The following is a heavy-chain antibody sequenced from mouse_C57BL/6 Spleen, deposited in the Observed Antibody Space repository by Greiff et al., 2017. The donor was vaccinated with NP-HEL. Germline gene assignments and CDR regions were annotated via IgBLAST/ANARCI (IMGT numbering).Heavy chain of an antibody. V-gene: IGHV1-50*01. D-gene: IGHD1-1*01. J-gene: IGHJ1*03. Sequence: QVQLQQPGAELVKPGASVKLSCKASGYTFTSYWMQWVKQRPGQGLEWIGEIDPSDSYTNYNQKFKGKATLTVDTSSSTAYMQLSSLTSEDSAVYYCARSRHYYGSSYWYFDVWGTGTTVTVSS. CDR3: ARSRHYYGSSYWYFDV. CDR1: GYTFTSYW. CDR2: IDPSDSYT.